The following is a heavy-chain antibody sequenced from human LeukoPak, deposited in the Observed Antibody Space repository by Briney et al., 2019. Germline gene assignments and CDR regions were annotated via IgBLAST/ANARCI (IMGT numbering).Heavy chain of an antibody. D-gene: IGHD4-17*01. CDR2: IIPIFGTA. CDR1: GGTFISYA. J-gene: IGHJ4*02. CDR3: ARAYPGDYVYDY. Sequence: SVKVSCKASGGTFISYAISWVRQAPGQGLEWMGGIIPIFGTANYAQKFQGRVTITADESTSTAYMELSSLRSEDTAVYYCARAYPGDYVYDYWGQGTLVTVSS. V-gene: IGHV1-69*13.